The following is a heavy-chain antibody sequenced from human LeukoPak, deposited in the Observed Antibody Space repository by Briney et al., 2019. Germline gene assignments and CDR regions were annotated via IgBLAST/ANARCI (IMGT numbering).Heavy chain of an antibody. D-gene: IGHD5-12*01. J-gene: IGHJ4*02. CDR1: GGSVSGHY. Sequence: SETLSLTCAVYGGSVSGHYWTWIRQPPGKGPEWIGEVSDAGRSNYNPSLNSRVTISVDTSKNQFSLKLSSVTAADTAVYYCARGWGVATIGSDYWGQGTLVTVSS. CDR3: ARGWGVATIGSDY. V-gene: IGHV4-34*01. CDR2: VSDAGRS.